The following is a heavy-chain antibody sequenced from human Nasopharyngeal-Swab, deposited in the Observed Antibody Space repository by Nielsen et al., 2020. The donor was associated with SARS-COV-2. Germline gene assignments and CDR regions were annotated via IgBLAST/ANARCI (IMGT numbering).Heavy chain of an antibody. CDR3: AKAGGYYYGPGSLYSDY. D-gene: IGHD3-10*01. Sequence: SLNLYCAASGFTFSAYAMTWVREAPGKGLEWVSAISGAGASTYYAESVKGGFTSSRDNSKNTVSLQMNSLRAEDTAVYYCAKAGGYYYGPGSLYSDYWGQGTLVTVSS. V-gene: IGHV3-23*01. CDR2: ISGAGAST. CDR1: GFTFSAYA. J-gene: IGHJ4*02.